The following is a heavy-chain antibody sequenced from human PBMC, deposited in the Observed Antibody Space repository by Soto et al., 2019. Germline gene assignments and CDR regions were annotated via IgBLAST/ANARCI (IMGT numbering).Heavy chain of an antibody. CDR1: GDSVSSNSAA. J-gene: IGHJ5*02. V-gene: IGHV6-1*01. D-gene: IGHD6-19*01. Sequence: PSQTLSLTCAISGDSVSSNSAAWNWIRQSPSRGLEWLGRSYYRSKWYNDYAVSVKSRMTINPDTSKNQFSLQLNSVTPEDTAVYYCARDLPSPLGIAVDGWFDPWGQGTLVTVSS. CDR3: ARDLPSPLGIAVDGWFDP. CDR2: SYYRSKWYN.